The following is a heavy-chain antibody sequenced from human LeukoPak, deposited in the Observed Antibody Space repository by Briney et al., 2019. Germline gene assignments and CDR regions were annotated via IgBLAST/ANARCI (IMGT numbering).Heavy chain of an antibody. Sequence: SETLSLTCAVYGGSFSDYYWSWIRQPPGKGLEWIGEINHSGSTNYNPSLKSRVTISVDTSKNHFSLKLSSVTAADTAVYYCARVPMYYYDSSGYSTKARFFDYWGQGTLVTVSS. V-gene: IGHV4-34*01. CDR2: INHSGST. D-gene: IGHD3-22*01. CDR3: ARVPMYYYDSSGYSTKARFFDY. J-gene: IGHJ4*02. CDR1: GGSFSDYY.